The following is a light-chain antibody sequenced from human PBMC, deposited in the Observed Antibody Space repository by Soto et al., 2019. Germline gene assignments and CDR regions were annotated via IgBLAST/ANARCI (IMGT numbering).Light chain of an antibody. J-gene: IGKJ5*01. CDR2: AAS. Sequence: DIQLTQSPSFLSASVGDRVTITCRASQGISSYLAWYQQKLGKAPNLLISAASTLQTGVPSRFSGSGSGTEFTLTISSLQPEDFVTYFCQQLNSFPITFGQGTRLEI. V-gene: IGKV1-9*01. CDR1: QGISSY. CDR3: QQLNSFPIT.